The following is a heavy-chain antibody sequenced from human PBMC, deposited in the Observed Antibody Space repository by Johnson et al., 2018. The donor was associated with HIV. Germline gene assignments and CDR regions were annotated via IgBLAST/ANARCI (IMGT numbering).Heavy chain of an antibody. CDR3: ARDGGQLRDAFDI. V-gene: IGHV3-30*01. CDR2: ISDDGSDE. D-gene: IGHD1-26*01. CDR1: GFTFSNFA. Sequence: QVQLVESGGTVVQPGRSLRLSCAVSGFTFSNFAMHWVRQAPGKGLEWVALISDDGSDENYADSVKGRFTISRDNSKDTLYLQLNNLRAEDTAVYYCARDGGQLRDAFDIWGQGTMVTVSS. J-gene: IGHJ3*02.